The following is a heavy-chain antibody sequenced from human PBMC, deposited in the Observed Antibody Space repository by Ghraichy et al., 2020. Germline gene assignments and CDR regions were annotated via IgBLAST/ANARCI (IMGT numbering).Heavy chain of an antibody. V-gene: IGHV2-5*01. Sequence: SGPTLVKPTQTLTLTCTFSGFSLTTSGVGVGWIRQPPGKALEWLALVYWNDDRLYSPSLKSRVTVTKDTSKNQVVLRMTNMDPVDTATYYCVHSGEMATVWSEFDPWGQGMLVTVSS. D-gene: IGHD5-24*01. CDR3: VHSGEMATVWSEFDP. J-gene: IGHJ5*02. CDR1: GFSLTTSGVG. CDR2: VYWNDDR.